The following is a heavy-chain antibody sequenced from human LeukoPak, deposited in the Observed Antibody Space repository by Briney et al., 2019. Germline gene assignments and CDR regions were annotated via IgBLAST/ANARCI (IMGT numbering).Heavy chain of an antibody. Sequence: GESLKISCKGSGYSFTSYWIGWVRQMPGKGLEWVGIIYPGDSDTRYSPSFQGQVTISADKSISTAYLQWSSLKASDTAMYYCARHQTTVTPDYYYYYGMDVWGQGTTVTVSS. CDR2: IYPGDSDT. J-gene: IGHJ6*02. CDR1: GYSFTSYW. CDR3: ARHQTTVTPDYYYYYGMDV. D-gene: IGHD4-17*01. V-gene: IGHV5-51*01.